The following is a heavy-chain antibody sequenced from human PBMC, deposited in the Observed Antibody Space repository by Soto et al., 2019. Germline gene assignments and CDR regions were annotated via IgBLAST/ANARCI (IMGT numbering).Heavy chain of an antibody. CDR2: IWYDGSNK. V-gene: IGHV3-33*01. CDR1: GFTFSSDG. D-gene: IGHD1-26*01. CDR3: LCRGSIGF. J-gene: IGHJ4*02. Sequence: GGSLRLSCAASGFTFSSDGMPWVRQAPGKGLEWVAVIWYDGSNKYYADSVKGRFTTSRDNSKNTLYLQMNILRAEDTAVYYCLCRGSIGFRGQGTLVTGSS.